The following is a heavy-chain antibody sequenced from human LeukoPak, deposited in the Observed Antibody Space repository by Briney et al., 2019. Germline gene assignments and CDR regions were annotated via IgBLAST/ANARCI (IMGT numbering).Heavy chain of an antibody. J-gene: IGHJ4*02. CDR1: GYTFTSYY. D-gene: IGHD3-22*01. V-gene: IGHV1-46*01. Sequence: GASVKVSCKASGYTFTSYYMHWVRQAPGQGLEWMGIINPSGGSTSYAQKFQGRVTMTRDTSTSTGYMELSSLRSEDTAVYYCARDRGNYYDSSGYPFYWGQGTLVTVSS. CDR2: INPSGGST. CDR3: ARDRGNYYDSSGYPFY.